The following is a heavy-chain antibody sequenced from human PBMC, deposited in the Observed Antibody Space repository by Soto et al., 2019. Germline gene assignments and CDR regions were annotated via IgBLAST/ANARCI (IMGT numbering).Heavy chain of an antibody. J-gene: IGHJ4*02. CDR1: GFTFSVFG. D-gene: IGHD6-19*01. V-gene: IGHV3-30*18. CDR2: ISHEGNSK. CDR3: AKTITLSPSDDSRGRGALIDH. Sequence: GGSLRLSCAASGFTFSVFGMHWVRQAPGKGPEWVAVISHEGNSKHYADSVKGRFTISRDNAKNTLSLLMDSLRPEDTALYYCAKTITLSPSDDSRGRGALIDHWGQGTLVTVSS.